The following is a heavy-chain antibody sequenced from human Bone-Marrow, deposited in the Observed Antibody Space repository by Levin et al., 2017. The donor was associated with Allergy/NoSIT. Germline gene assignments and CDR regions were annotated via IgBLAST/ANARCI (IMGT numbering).Heavy chain of an antibody. CDR1: GGSFSGYY. Sequence: SETLSLTCAVYGGSFSGYYWSWIRQPPGKGLEWIGEINHSGSTNYNPSLKSRVTISVDTSKNQFSLKLSSVTAADTAVYYCASRTYYDFWSGYSNPYYYYGMDVWGQGTTVTVSS. CDR3: ASRTYYDFWSGYSNPYYYYGMDV. D-gene: IGHD3-3*01. CDR2: INHSGST. V-gene: IGHV4-34*01. J-gene: IGHJ6*02.